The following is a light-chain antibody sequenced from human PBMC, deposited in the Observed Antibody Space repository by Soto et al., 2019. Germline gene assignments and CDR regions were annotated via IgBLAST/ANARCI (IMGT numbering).Light chain of an antibody. J-gene: IGLJ1*01. CDR2: DVS. Sequence: QAGLTQPRSVSGSPGRSVTISCTGASSDVGGYNYVSWYQQHPGKAPKLMIYDVSKRPSGVPDRFSGSKSGNTASLTISGLQTEDEADYYCCSYAGRYTYVFGTGTKVTVL. CDR3: CSYAGRYTYV. CDR1: SSDVGGYNY. V-gene: IGLV2-11*01.